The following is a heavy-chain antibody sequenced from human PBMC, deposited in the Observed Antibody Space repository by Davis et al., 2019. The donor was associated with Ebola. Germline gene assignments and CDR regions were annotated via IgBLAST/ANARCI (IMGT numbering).Heavy chain of an antibody. CDR3: ARPIEKRCSPGCFDL. D-gene: IGHD4/OR15-4a*01. J-gene: IGHJ2*01. CDR1: GYIFSNND. Sequence: ASVKVSCKASGYIFSNNDINWVRQATGQGLEWMGWMNPDSGNTGYASKFQGRVTMTRNNSITTAYMELSSLRSEDTAVYYCARPIEKRCSPGCFDLWGRGTLVTVFS. V-gene: IGHV1-8*02. CDR2: MNPDSGNT.